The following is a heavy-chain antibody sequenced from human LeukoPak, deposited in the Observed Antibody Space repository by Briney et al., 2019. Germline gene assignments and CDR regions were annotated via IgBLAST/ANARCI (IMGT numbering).Heavy chain of an antibody. D-gene: IGHD1-26*01. CDR3: AKDALGSYSSCDY. V-gene: IGHV3-30*02. CDR2: IRYDGSNK. J-gene: IGHJ4*02. Sequence: GGSLRLSYAASGFTFSSYGMHWVRQAPGKGLEWVAFIRYDGSNKYYADSVKGRFTISRDNSKNTLYLQMNSLRAEDTAVYYCAKDALGSYSSCDYWGQGTLVTVSS. CDR1: GFTFSSYG.